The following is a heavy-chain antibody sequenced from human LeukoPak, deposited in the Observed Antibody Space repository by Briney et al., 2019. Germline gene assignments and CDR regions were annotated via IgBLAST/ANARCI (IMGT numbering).Heavy chain of an antibody. CDR2: IYHSGST. CDR3: ARVPYYDFWSGYFI. J-gene: IGHJ3*02. V-gene: IGHV4-4*02. Sequence: SETLSLTCAVSGGSISSSNWWSWVRQPPGKGLEWIGEIYHSGSTNYNPSLKSRVTISVDKSKNQFSLKLSSVTAADTAVYYCARVPYYDFWSGYFIWGQGTMVTVSS. CDR1: GGSISSSNW. D-gene: IGHD3-3*01.